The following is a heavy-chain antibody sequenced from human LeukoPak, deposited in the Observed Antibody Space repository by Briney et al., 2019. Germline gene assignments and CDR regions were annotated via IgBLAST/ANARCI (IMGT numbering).Heavy chain of an antibody. CDR2: ISSSSSYI. Sequence: GGSLRLSCAASGFTFSSYSMNWVRQAPGKGLEWVSSISSSSSYIYYADSVKGRFTISRDNAKNSLYLQMNSLRAEDTAVYYCARGYSSSLNFDYWGQGTLVTVSS. CDR1: GFTFSSYS. V-gene: IGHV3-21*01. J-gene: IGHJ4*02. D-gene: IGHD6-6*01. CDR3: ARGYSSSLNFDY.